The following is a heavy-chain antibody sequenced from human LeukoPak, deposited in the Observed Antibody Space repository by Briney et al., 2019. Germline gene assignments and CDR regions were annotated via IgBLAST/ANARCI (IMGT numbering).Heavy chain of an antibody. CDR2: IYYSGST. J-gene: IGHJ5*02. CDR3: ARARLRFLEWFPFDP. Sequence: SETLSLTCTVSGGSISSYYWSWIRQPPGKGLEWIGYIYYSGSTNYNPSLKSRVTISVDTSKNQFSLKLSSVTAADTAVYYCARARLRFLEWFPFDPWGQGTLVTVSS. CDR1: GGSISSYY. D-gene: IGHD3-3*01. V-gene: IGHV4-59*01.